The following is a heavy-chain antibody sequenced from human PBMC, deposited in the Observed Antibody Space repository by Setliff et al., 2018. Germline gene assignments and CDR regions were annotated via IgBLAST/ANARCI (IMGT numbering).Heavy chain of an antibody. J-gene: IGHJ5*02. D-gene: IGHD3-9*01. V-gene: IGHV1-18*01. CDR1: GYRFTTYG. CDR2: ISPYNGNT. CDR3: ARDILLVEGVSVTGCWFDP. Sequence: ASVKVSCKASGYRFTTYGINWVRQAPGQGLEWMGWISPYNGNTKYAQKFQGRVTMTADTSTGTAYMELRSLRFDDTAVYYCARDILLVEGVSVTGCWFDPWGQGALVTVSS.